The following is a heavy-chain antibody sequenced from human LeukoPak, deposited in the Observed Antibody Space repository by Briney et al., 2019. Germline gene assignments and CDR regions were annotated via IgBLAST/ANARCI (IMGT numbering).Heavy chain of an antibody. CDR2: ISSSGSTI. V-gene: IGHV3-11*04. J-gene: IGHJ4*02. D-gene: IGHD5-18*01. CDR1: GFTFSDYY. CDR3: ARGFRRGYSYGYNFDY. Sequence: GGSLRLSCAASGFTFSDYYMSWIRQAPGKGLEWVSYISSSGSTIYYADSVKGRFTISGDNAKNSLYLQMNSLRAEDTAVYYCARGFRRGYSYGYNFDYWGQGTLVTVSS.